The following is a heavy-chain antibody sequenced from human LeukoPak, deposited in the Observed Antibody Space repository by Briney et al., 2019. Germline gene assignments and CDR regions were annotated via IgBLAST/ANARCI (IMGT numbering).Heavy chain of an antibody. CDR3: ARGPTYYDYFGGSYRPRPFDY. D-gene: IGHD3-16*02. CDR1: GGSFSGYY. J-gene: IGHJ4*02. V-gene: IGHV4-34*01. CDR2: INHSGST. Sequence: KPSETLSLTCAVYGGSFSGYYWSWIRQPPGKGLEWIGEINHSGSTNYNPSLKSRVTISVDTSKNQFSLKLSSVTAADTAVYYCARGPTYYDYFGGSYRPRPFDYGGQGTLVTFSS.